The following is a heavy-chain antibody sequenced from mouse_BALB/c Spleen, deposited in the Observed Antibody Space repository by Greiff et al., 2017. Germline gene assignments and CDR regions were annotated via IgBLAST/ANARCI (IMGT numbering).Heavy chain of an antibody. CDR1: GYAFTNYL. CDR3: ARGVFFAY. CDR2: INPGSGGT. Sequence: QVQLKESGAELVRPGTSVKVSCKASGYAFTNYLIEWVKQRPGQGLEWIGVINPGSGGTNYNEKFKGKATLTADKSSSTAYMQLSSLTSDDSAVYFCARGVFFAYWGQGTLVTVSA. J-gene: IGHJ3*01. V-gene: IGHV1-54*01.